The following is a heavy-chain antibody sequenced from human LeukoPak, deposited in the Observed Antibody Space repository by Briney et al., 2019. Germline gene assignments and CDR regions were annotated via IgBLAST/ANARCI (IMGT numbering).Heavy chain of an antibody. D-gene: IGHD3-10*01. J-gene: IGHJ4*02. V-gene: IGHV4-59*01. CDR1: GGSISSYY. CDR2: IYYSGST. Sequence: SETLSLTCTVSGGSISSYYWSWIRQPPGKGLEWIGYIYYSGSTNYNPSLKSRVTISVDTSKNQFSLKLSSVTAADTAVYYCARDRYGSGSYSAYWGQGTLVTVSS. CDR3: ARDRYGSGSYSAY.